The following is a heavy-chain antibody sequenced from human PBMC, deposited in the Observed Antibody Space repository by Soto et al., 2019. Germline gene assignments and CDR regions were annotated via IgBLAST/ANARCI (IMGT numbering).Heavy chain of an antibody. Sequence: GVSVKVSCKAPRYTFPCYYMQWARQSPGQGLEWMGRINSRNGSTSYAQKLQGRVTMTTDTSTSTAYMELRRLRSDDTAVYYCAAGAGVLRYFDWSRDAFDIWGQGTMVTVSS. CDR2: INSRNGST. D-gene: IGHD3-9*01. CDR3: AAGAGVLRYFDWSRDAFDI. J-gene: IGHJ3*02. CDR1: RYTFPCYY. V-gene: IGHV1-18*04.